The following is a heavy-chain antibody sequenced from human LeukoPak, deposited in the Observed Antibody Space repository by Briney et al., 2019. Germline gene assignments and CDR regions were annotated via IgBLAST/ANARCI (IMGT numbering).Heavy chain of an antibody. D-gene: IGHD3-3*01. Sequence: SLRLSCTASGFTFDDYAMHWVRQAPGKGLEWVSGISWNSGSIGYADSVKGRFTISRDNAKNSLYLQMNSLRAEDMALYYCAKSANPRLLEGWDYWGQGTLVTVSS. J-gene: IGHJ4*02. CDR3: AKSANPRLLEGWDY. V-gene: IGHV3-9*03. CDR1: GFTFDDYA. CDR2: ISWNSGSI.